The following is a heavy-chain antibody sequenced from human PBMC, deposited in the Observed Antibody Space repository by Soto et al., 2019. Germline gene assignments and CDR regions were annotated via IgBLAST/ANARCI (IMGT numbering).Heavy chain of an antibody. Sequence: SETLSRTWMVSGAYISYFSWSWIRQPAGKGLEWIGRITINGNTQKNPSFKSRVTMSIDTSRNHFSLNLQSATAADTALYYCARETGENWTYEAHWGPGTLVTVSS. J-gene: IGHJ1*01. CDR1: GAYISYFS. D-gene: IGHD1-7*01. CDR3: ARETGENWTYEAH. V-gene: IGHV4-4*07. CDR2: ITINGNT.